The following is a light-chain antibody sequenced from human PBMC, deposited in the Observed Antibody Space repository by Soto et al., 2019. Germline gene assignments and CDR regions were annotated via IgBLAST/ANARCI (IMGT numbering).Light chain of an antibody. Sequence: DIQMTQSPSSLSTSVGDRVTITCRASQSISSYLNWYQQKPGKAPKLLIYTASSLQSGVPSRCSGSGSGTDFTLTISSLQPEDFATYYCQQSYSTPPFGGGNKVVIK. CDR2: TAS. CDR3: QQSYSTPP. V-gene: IGKV1-39*01. CDR1: QSISSY. J-gene: IGKJ4*01.